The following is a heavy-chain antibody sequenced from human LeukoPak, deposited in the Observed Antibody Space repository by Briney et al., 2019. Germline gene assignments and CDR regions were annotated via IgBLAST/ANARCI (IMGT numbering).Heavy chain of an antibody. J-gene: IGHJ4*02. CDR3: ARDGAAYSSSWIPFDY. CDR1: GYTFTSYA. Sequence: ASVKVSCKASGYTFTSYAMHWVRQAPGQRLEWMGWINAGNGNTKYSQKFQGRVTITRDTSASTAYMELSSLRSDDTAVYYCARDGAAYSSSWIPFDYWGQGTLVTVSS. CDR2: INAGNGNT. V-gene: IGHV1-3*01. D-gene: IGHD6-13*01.